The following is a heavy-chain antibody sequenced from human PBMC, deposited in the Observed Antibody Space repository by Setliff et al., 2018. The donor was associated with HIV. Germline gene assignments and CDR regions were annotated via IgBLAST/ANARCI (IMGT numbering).Heavy chain of an antibody. Sequence: PGGSLRLSCAAPGFTFSSYVLHWVRQAPGKGLEWVAVMSTGGDIKIYVDSVKGRFTISRDNAKNTLFLQMNSLRAEDTAVYYCARLPQDVRSSIDFWGQGTLVTVSS. CDR1: GFTFSSYV. V-gene: IGHV3-30-3*01. J-gene: IGHJ4*02. CDR2: MSTGGDIK. D-gene: IGHD6-6*01. CDR3: ARLPQDVRSSIDF.